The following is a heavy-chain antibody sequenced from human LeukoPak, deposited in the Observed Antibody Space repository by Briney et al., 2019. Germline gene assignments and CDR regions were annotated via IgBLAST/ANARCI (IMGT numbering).Heavy chain of an antibody. D-gene: IGHD6-19*01. J-gene: IGHJ5*02. CDR1: KFTFGSYW. Sequence: AGGSLGLSCAASKFTFGSYWRSWVGQAPGRGLEWVANIKQDGSVQFYMDSLKGRFSVSRDNAKNSLYLQMNGLRVEDTAVYYCTRLQIAVAGPNWFDPWGQGTLVTVSS. V-gene: IGHV3-7*01. CDR2: IKQDGSVQ. CDR3: TRLQIAVAGPNWFDP.